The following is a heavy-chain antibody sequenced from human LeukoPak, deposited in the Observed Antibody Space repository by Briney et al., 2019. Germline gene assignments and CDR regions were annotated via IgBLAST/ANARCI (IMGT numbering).Heavy chain of an antibody. V-gene: IGHV3-66*01. J-gene: IGHJ4*02. D-gene: IGHD3-22*01. CDR2: IYSGGST. CDR1: GFTVSSNY. CDR3: ARDSLYYDSSGTLLESDY. Sequence: PGGSLRLSCAASGFTVSSNYMSWVRQAPGKGLEWVSVIYSGGSTYYADSVKGRFTISRDNSKNTLYLQMNSLRAEGTAVYYCARDSLYYDSSGTLLESDYWGQGTLVTVSS.